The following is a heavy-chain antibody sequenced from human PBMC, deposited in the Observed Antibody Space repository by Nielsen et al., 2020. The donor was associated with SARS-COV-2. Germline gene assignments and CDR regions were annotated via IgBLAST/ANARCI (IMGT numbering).Heavy chain of an antibody. J-gene: IGHJ6*02. CDR2: ISSSSSYI. CDR3: ASTVAATLYYYGMDV. V-gene: IGHV3-21*01. Sequence: GESLKISCAASGFTFSSYSMNWVRQAPGKGLEWVSSISSSSSYIYYADSVKGRLTISRDNAKNSLYLQMNSLRAEDTAVYYCASTVAATLYYYGMDVWGQGTTVTVSS. D-gene: IGHD4-17*01. CDR1: GFTFSSYS.